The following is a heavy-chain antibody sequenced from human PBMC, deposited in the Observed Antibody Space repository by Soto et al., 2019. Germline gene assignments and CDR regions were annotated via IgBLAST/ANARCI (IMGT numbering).Heavy chain of an antibody. D-gene: IGHD3-22*01. J-gene: IGHJ4*02. CDR1: GGSISSGGYY. CDR3: ARESGYYDSSGYYYTFDY. V-gene: IGHV4-31*03. CDR2: IYYSGST. Sequence: PSETLSLTCTVSGGSISSGGYYWSWIRQHPGKGLEWIGYIYYSGSTYYNPSLKSRVTISVDTSKNQFSLKLSSVTAADTAVYYCARESGYYDSSGYYYTFDYWGQGTLGTVSS.